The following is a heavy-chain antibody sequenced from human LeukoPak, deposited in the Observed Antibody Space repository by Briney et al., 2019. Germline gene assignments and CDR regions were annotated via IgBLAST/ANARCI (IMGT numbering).Heavy chain of an antibody. CDR2: MNPNSGNV. D-gene: IGHD1-26*01. Sequence: ASVKVSCKASGYSFTSYDINWVRQAPGQGLEWMGWMNPNSGNVGSAQKFLGRLTMTRSTSISTAYMELSSLRSEDTAVYYCARDWSYSGSYWLSYYYYMDVWGKGTTVTVSS. J-gene: IGHJ6*03. CDR1: GYSFTSYD. CDR3: ARDWSYSGSYWLSYYYYMDV. V-gene: IGHV1-8*01.